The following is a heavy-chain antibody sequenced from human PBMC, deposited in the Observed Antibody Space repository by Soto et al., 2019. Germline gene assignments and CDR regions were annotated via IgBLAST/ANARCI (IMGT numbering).Heavy chain of an antibody. Sequence: QVQLVESGGGVVQPGRSLRLFCAASGFTFSSYAMHWVRQAPGKGLEWVAVISYDGSNKYYADSVKGRFTISRDNSKNTLYLQMNSLRAEDTAVYYCASHTLYDFWSGYFQLDYWGQGTLVTVSS. J-gene: IGHJ4*02. D-gene: IGHD3-3*01. V-gene: IGHV3-30-3*01. CDR1: GFTFSSYA. CDR2: ISYDGSNK. CDR3: ASHTLYDFWSGYFQLDY.